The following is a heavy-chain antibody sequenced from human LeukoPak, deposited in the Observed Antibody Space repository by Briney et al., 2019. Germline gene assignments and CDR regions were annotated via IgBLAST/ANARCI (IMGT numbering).Heavy chain of an antibody. CDR3: ARDKAYGAGGMDV. Sequence: GGPLRLSCAASGFTFSSYSMNWVRQAPGKGLEWVSSISSSSSYIYYADSVKGRFTISRDNAKNSLYLQMNSLRAEDTAVYYCARDKAYGAGGMDVWGKGTTVTVSS. CDR1: GFTFSSYS. D-gene: IGHD4-17*01. CDR2: ISSSSSYI. J-gene: IGHJ6*04. V-gene: IGHV3-21*01.